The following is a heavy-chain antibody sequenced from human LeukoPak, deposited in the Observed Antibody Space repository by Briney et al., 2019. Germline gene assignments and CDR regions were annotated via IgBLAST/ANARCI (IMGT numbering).Heavy chain of an antibody. V-gene: IGHV3-23*01. CDR2: MSGSGGMT. D-gene: IGHD3-22*01. CDR3: AKGPFFYYDASGYNYFDS. J-gene: IGHJ4*02. CDR1: GFTFSSFA. Sequence: GGSLRLSCAASGFTFSSFAMSWVRQAPGAGLEGVSAMSGSGGMTYSADSVKGRFTPSRDNSKDTLYLQMNNLRVEDTAIYYCAKGPFFYYDASGYNYFDSWGQGTLVTVSS.